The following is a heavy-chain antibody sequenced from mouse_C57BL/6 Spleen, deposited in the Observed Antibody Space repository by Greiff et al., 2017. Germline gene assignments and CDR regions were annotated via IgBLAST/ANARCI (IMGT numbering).Heavy chain of an antibody. Sequence: EVQLQQSGPGLVKPSQSLSLTCSVTGYSITSGYYWNWIRQFPGNKLEWMGYISYDGSNNYNPSLKNRISITRDTSKNQFFLKLNSVTTEDTATYYCARDGYDRSYAMDYWGQGTSVTVSS. CDR1: GYSITSGYY. CDR3: ARDGYDRSYAMDY. V-gene: IGHV3-6*01. CDR2: ISYDGSN. J-gene: IGHJ4*01. D-gene: IGHD2-2*01.